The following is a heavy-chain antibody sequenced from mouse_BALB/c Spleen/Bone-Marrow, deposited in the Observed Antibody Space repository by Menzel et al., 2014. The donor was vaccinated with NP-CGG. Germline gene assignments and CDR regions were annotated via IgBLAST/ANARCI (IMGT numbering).Heavy chain of an antibody. V-gene: IGHV5-6-4*01. CDR2: ISSGGHDT. CDR3: SKDGGYDYSYYFDY. D-gene: IGHD2-4*01. CDR1: GFTFSAYS. Sequence: DVQLQESGGGLVKPGVSLKLSCAASGFTFSAYSMSWVRQTPEKRLEWVATISSGGHDTYYSESVKGRFTISRDNVKITLYLQMDSLRSVDSAVYYCSKDGGYDYSYYFDYWGQGTTLTVSS. J-gene: IGHJ2*01.